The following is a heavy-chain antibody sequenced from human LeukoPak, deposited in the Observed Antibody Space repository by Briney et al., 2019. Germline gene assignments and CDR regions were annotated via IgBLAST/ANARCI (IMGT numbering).Heavy chain of an antibody. CDR1: GGSISSYY. Sequence: PSETLSLTCTVSGGSISSYYWSSIRQPAGKVLEWIGRIYTSGSTNYNPSLKSRVTMSVDTSKNQFSLKLSSVTAADTAVYYCASDGSGYYLGAFDIWGQGTMVTVSS. D-gene: IGHD3-22*01. CDR2: IYTSGST. CDR3: ASDGSGYYLGAFDI. V-gene: IGHV4-4*07. J-gene: IGHJ3*02.